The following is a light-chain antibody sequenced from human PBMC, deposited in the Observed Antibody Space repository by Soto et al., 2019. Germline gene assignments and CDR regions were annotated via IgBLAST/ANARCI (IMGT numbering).Light chain of an antibody. CDR3: QQYNNWLS. CDR1: QSVSSN. Sequence: EIVMTQSPATLSVSPGERATLSCRASQSVSSNLAWYQQKPGQAPRLLMSGASTRATGIPARFSGSGSGTEFTLTISSLQSEDFAVYYCQQYNNWLSFGGGTKVEI. V-gene: IGKV3-15*01. CDR2: GAS. J-gene: IGKJ4*01.